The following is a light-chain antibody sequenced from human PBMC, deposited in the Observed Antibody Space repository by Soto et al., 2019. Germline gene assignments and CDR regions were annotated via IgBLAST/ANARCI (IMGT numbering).Light chain of an antibody. CDR3: TSFARREDPYVV. CDR1: STDIGGYNF. CDR2: EVY. V-gene: IGLV2-8*01. J-gene: IGLJ2*01. Sequence: QSVLTQPPSASGSPGQSVTISCTGTSTDIGGYNFVSWYQQQPGKAPTLLIYEVYKRPSGVPDRFSGSKSGNTASLTVSGLQPEDEADYYCTSFARREDPYVVFGGGTKLTVL.